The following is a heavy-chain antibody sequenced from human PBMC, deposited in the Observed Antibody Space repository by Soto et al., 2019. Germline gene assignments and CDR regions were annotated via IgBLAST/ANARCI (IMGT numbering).Heavy chain of an antibody. CDR3: AKARRQDGDFWSGLEYGMDV. Sequence: GGSLRLSCAASGFTFSSYGMHWVRQAPGKGLEWVAVTSYDGSNKYYADSVKGRFTISRDNSKNTLYLQMNSLRAEDTAVYYCAKARRQDGDFWSGLEYGMDVWGQGTTVTVSS. CDR2: TSYDGSNK. CDR1: GFTFSSYG. J-gene: IGHJ6*02. V-gene: IGHV3-30*18. D-gene: IGHD3-3*01.